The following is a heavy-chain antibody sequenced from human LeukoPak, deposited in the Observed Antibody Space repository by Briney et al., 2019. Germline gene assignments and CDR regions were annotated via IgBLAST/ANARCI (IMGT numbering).Heavy chain of an antibody. CDR2: IYYSGST. D-gene: IGHD3-10*01. J-gene: IGHJ4*02. CDR1: GGSISSHY. CDR3: ARDRPSGDLDY. V-gene: IGHV4-59*11. Sequence: SKTLSLTCTVSGGSISSHYWSWIRQPPGKGLEWIGYIYYSGSTNYNPSLKSRVTISVDTSKNQFSLKLSSVTAADTAVYYCARDRPSGDLDYWGQGTLVTVSS.